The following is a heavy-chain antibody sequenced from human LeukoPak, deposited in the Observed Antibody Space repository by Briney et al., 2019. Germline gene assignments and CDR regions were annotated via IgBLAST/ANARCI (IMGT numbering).Heavy chain of an antibody. Sequence: ASVKVSCKASGYTFTSYAMHWVRQAPGQRLEWMGWINAGNGNTKYAQKFQGRVTMTRNTSISTAYMELSSLRAEDTAVYYCARAGYYGSGSYALGQGTLVTVSS. CDR2: INAGNGNT. CDR3: ARAGYYGSGSYA. J-gene: IGHJ5*02. V-gene: IGHV1-3*01. CDR1: GYTFTSYA. D-gene: IGHD3-10*01.